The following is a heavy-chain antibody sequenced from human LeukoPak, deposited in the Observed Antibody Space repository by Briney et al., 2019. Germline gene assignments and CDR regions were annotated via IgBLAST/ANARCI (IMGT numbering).Heavy chain of an antibody. D-gene: IGHD1-1*01. CDR2: FDPEDGET. CDR3: ATGYEGAFDI. J-gene: IGHJ3*02. CDR1: GYTLTELS. Sequence: ASVKVSCKVSGYTLTELSMHWVRQAPGKGLGWMGGFDPEDGETIYAQKFQGRVTMTEDTSTDAAYMELSSLRSEDTAVYYCATGYEGAFDIWGQGTMVTVSS. V-gene: IGHV1-24*01.